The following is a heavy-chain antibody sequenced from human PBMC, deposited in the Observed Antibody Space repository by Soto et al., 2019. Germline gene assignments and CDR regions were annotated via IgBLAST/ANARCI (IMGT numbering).Heavy chain of an antibody. D-gene: IGHD3-22*01. Sequence: QVQLVESGGGVVQPGRSLRLSCAASGFTFSSYAMHWVRQAPGKGLEWVAVISYDGSNKYYGDSVKGRCTISRDNSKNTLYLQMNSLRAEDTAVYYCARSRIYYDSSGSSDYLGQGTLVTVSS. J-gene: IGHJ4*02. V-gene: IGHV3-30-3*01. CDR2: ISYDGSNK. CDR1: GFTFSSYA. CDR3: ARSRIYYDSSGSSDY.